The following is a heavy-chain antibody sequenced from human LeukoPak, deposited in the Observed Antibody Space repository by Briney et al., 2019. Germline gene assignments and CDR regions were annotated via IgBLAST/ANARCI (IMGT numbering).Heavy chain of an antibody. Sequence: ASVKVSCKASGYAFTSYDINWVRQATGQGLEWMGWMNPNSGNTGYAQKFQGRVTMTRNTSISTAYMELSSLRSEDTAVYYCARRPFGREGGRVFDYWGQGTLVTVSS. CDR3: ARRPFGREGGRVFDY. J-gene: IGHJ4*02. V-gene: IGHV1-8*01. D-gene: IGHD3-10*01. CDR1: GYAFTSYD. CDR2: MNPNSGNT.